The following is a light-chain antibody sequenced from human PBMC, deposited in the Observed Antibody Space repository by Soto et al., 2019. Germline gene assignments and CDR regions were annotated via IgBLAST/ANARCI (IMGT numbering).Light chain of an antibody. J-gene: IGLJ3*02. V-gene: IGLV1-44*01. CDR1: NSNIGINV. Sequence: QSVLTQPPSVSGTPGQRVIISCSGSNSNIGINVINWYQHLPGTAPKLLIYSDGQRPSGVPARFSGSKSGTSASLAISGLQSDDEADYYCAAWDDSLNGWVFGGGTKVTVL. CDR3: AAWDDSLNGWV. CDR2: SDG.